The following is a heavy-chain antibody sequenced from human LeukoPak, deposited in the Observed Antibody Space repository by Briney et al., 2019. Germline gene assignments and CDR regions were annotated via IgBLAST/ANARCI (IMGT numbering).Heavy chain of an antibody. J-gene: IGHJ4*02. D-gene: IGHD3-22*01. CDR1: GGSISSGGYS. Sequence: PSETLSLTCAVSGGSISSGGYSWSWIRQPPGKGLEWIGYIYHSGSTYYNPSLKSRVTISVDTSKNQFSLKLSSVTAADTAVYYCARDYDSSGYTDYWGQGTLVTVSS. V-gene: IGHV4-30-2*01. CDR3: ARDYDSSGYTDY. CDR2: IYHSGST.